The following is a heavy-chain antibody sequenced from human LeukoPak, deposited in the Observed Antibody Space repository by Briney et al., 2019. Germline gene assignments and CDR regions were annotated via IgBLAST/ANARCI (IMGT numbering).Heavy chain of an antibody. J-gene: IGHJ4*02. Sequence: GGCLRLSCAASGFAFIGHNMNWVRQAPGKGLEWISFVSISGGTIYYADSVKGRFRISRDNAKSSLDLEMSSLRAEDTAVYYCARAMSTFGGVRNYFDSWGQGSLVTVSS. CDR3: ARAMSTFGGVRNYFDS. CDR1: GFAFIGHN. D-gene: IGHD3-16*01. CDR2: VSISGGTI. V-gene: IGHV3-48*04.